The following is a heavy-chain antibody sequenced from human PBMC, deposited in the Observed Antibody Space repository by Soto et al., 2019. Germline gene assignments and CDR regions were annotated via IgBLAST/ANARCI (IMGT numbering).Heavy chain of an antibody. J-gene: IGHJ5*02. Sequence: GGPLRLSCAASGFTFSSYSMNWVRQAPGKGLQWVSSITSSSSYIYYADSVKGRFTISRDNAKNSLYLQMNSLRAEDTAVYDCASGSGRPHNWFDPWGQGTLVTVSS. D-gene: IGHD3-10*01. CDR1: GFTFSSYS. CDR3: ASGSGRPHNWFDP. CDR2: ITSSSSYI. V-gene: IGHV3-21*01.